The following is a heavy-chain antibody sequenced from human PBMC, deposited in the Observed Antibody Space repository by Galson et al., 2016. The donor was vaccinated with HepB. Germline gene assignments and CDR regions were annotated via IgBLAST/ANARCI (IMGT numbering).Heavy chain of an antibody. Sequence: SLRLSCAASGLSFHAYSMNWVRQAPGKGLEWVSSISSSSSYLYYADSVKGRFSISRDNAKKSLFLQMNSLRVEDTAVYNCATVPILGAVARYLDYWGQGTLVTVSS. D-gene: IGHD3-3*01. CDR1: GLSFHAYS. CDR3: ATVPILGAVARYLDY. J-gene: IGHJ4*02. CDR2: ISSSSSYL. V-gene: IGHV3-21*01.